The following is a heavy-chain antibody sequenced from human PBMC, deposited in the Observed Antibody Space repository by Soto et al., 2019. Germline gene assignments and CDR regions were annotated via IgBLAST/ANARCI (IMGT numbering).Heavy chain of an antibody. CDR1: GFTFDDYG. Sequence: GGSLRLSCAASGFTFDDYGMSWVRQAPGKGLEWVSGINWNGGSTGYADSVKGRFTISRDNAKNSLYLQMNSLRAEDTALYYCARDQGITTFGVYSMYYYGMDVWGQGTTVTVSS. CDR2: INWNGGST. CDR3: ARDQGITTFGVYSMYYYGMDV. D-gene: IGHD3-3*01. J-gene: IGHJ6*02. V-gene: IGHV3-20*04.